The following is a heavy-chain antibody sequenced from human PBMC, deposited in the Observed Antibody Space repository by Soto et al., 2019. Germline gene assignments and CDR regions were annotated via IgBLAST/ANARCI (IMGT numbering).Heavy chain of an antibody. CDR3: ARCYCSVGSSYTCWHFDL. CDR2: ISPSTGNT. V-gene: IGHV1-18*01. Sequence: QVQLVQSGAEVTEPGASVKLSCQASGYTFMNYAISWVRQAPGQGLEWMGWISPSTGNTDQAQNFQGRVTMTLDTSTNTANMELRTLRSDDSAVYYCARCYCSVGSSYTCWHFDLWGRGTLVTVSS. CDR1: GYTFMNYA. J-gene: IGHJ2*01. D-gene: IGHD2-15*01.